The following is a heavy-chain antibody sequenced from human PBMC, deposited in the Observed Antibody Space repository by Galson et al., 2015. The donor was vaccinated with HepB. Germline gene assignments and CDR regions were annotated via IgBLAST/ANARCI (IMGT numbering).Heavy chain of an antibody. J-gene: IGHJ5*02. CDR2: ISAYSGNK. CDR1: GYTFTSHD. Sequence: SVKVSCKASGYTFTSHDITWVRQAPGQGLEWMGWISAYSGNKKYAQKLQGRVTMTTDTSTSTAYMELRGRRSDDTAVYYCARERDSSSTSCYAEGGGDWFDPWGQGTLVTVSS. V-gene: IGHV1-18*04. D-gene: IGHD2-2*01. CDR3: ARERDSSSTSCYAEGGGDWFDP.